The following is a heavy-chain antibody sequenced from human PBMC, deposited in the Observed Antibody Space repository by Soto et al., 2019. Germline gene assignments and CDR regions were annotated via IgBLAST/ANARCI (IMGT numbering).Heavy chain of an antibody. Sequence: SETLSLTCTVSGGSISSSSYYWGWIRQPPGKGLEWIGSIYYSGSTYYNPSLKSRVTISVDTSKNQFSLKLSSVTAADTAVYYCARERKYYYGSGSSYSGYYGMDVWGQGTTVTVSS. CDR1: GGSISSSSYY. V-gene: IGHV4-39*02. CDR2: IYYSGST. J-gene: IGHJ6*02. CDR3: ARERKYYYGSGSSYSGYYGMDV. D-gene: IGHD3-10*01.